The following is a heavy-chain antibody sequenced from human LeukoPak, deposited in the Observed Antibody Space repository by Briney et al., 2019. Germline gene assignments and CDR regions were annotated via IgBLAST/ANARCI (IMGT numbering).Heavy chain of an antibody. Sequence: GRSLRLSCAASGFTFNNYAMNWVRQAPGKGLEWVSSISSSSSYIYYADSVKGRFTISRDNAKNSLYLQMNSLRAEDTAVYYCAREGERYFDWLSQGYYFDYWGQGTLVTVSS. V-gene: IGHV3-21*01. CDR3: AREGERYFDWLSQGYYFDY. CDR2: ISSSSSYI. D-gene: IGHD3-9*01. J-gene: IGHJ4*02. CDR1: GFTFNNYA.